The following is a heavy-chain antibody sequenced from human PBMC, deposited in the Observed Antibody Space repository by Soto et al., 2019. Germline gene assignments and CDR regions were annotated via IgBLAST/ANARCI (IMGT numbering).Heavy chain of an antibody. CDR1: GXXXXXXXYY. J-gene: IGHJ5*02. Sequence: QVQLQESGPGLVKPSQTLSLTCTVSGXXXXXXXYYWSWIRQPPGKGLEWIGYIYNSATTYYTPXXKSXVXIXXXTSXXQXSLKLSSVTVADTAVYYCARDPAPWGQGARVSVSS. V-gene: IGHV4-31*03. CDR3: ARDPAP. CDR2: IYNSATT.